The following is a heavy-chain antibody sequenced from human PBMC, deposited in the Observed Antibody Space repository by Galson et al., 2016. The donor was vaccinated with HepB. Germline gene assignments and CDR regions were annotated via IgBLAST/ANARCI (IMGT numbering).Heavy chain of an antibody. CDR3: VRGASRSNCGGDCYLDAFEI. CDR2: ISGSSSSL. V-gene: IGHV3-21*01. CDR1: EFNFKNYI. Sequence: SLRLSCAASEFNFKNYIMNWVRQAPGKGLEWVSSISGSSSSLLYADAVRGRFTISRDNVKNSLFLQMDSLRVEDTAVYYFVRGASRSNCGGDCYLDAFEIWAQGTMVIVSS. D-gene: IGHD2-21*02. J-gene: IGHJ3*02.